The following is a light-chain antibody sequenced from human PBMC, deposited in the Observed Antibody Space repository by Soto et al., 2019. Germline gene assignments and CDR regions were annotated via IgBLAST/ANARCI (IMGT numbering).Light chain of an antibody. CDR2: DAS. J-gene: IGKJ1*01. V-gene: IGKV3-20*01. CDR3: QQYGSSGT. CDR1: QTVRNNY. Sequence: EFVLTQSPGTLSLSPGERATLSCRASQTVRNNYLAWYQQKPGQAPRLLIYDASNRATGIPDRFSGSGSGTDSTLTISRLEPEDFAVYYCQQYGSSGTFGQGTKVDIK.